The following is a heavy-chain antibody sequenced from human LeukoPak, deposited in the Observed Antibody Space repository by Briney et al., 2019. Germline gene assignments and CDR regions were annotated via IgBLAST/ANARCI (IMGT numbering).Heavy chain of an antibody. D-gene: IGHD3-22*01. CDR2: ISSSSSYI. Sequence: GGSLRLSCAASGFTFSSYSMNWVRQAPGKGLEWVSSISSSSSYIYYADSVKGRFTISRDNAKNSLYLQMNSLRAEDTAVYYCARDRGYYDSNRPRPFDYWGQGTLVTVSS. CDR1: GFTFSSYS. J-gene: IGHJ4*02. V-gene: IGHV3-21*01. CDR3: ARDRGYYDSNRPRPFDY.